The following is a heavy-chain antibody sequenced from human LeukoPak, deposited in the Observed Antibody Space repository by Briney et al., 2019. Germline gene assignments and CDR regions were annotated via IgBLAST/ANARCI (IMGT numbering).Heavy chain of an antibody. CDR3: AKDGPSRYGSGSFTFDY. J-gene: IGHJ4*02. Sequence: PGGSLRLSCAASGFTFSSYGMHWVCQAPGKGLEWVAFIRYDGSNKYYADSVKGRFTISRDNSKNTLYLQMNSLRAEDTAVYYCAKDGPSRYGSGSFTFDYWGQGTLVTVSS. D-gene: IGHD3-10*01. CDR2: IRYDGSNK. CDR1: GFTFSSYG. V-gene: IGHV3-30*02.